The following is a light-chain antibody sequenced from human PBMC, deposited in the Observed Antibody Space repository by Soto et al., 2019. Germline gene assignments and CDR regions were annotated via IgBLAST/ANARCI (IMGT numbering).Light chain of an antibody. CDR2: AES. V-gene: IGKV1-39*01. J-gene: IGKJ3*01. CDR1: QNINTY. CDR3: QQSSTAPFT. Sequence: DIQMTQSPSSLSASVGDRVTITCRASQNINTYLNWYQQKPGKAPKLLIFAESSLQSGVPSRFSGCGSRTDFTLTISSLQPEDFATYDCQQSSTAPFTFGPGTKVDIK.